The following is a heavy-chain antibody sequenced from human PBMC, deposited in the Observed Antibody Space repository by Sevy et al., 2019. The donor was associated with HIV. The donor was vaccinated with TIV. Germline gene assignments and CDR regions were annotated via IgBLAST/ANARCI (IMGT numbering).Heavy chain of an antibody. CDR3: ARDRANYDFWSGLFG. Sequence: ASVKVSCKASGYTFTGYYMHWVRQAPGQGLEWMGWINPNSGGTNYAQKFQGKVTMTRDTSISTAYMELSRLRSDDTAVYYCARDRANYDFWSGLFGWGQGTLVTVSS. CDR2: INPNSGGT. V-gene: IGHV1-2*02. J-gene: IGHJ4*02. CDR1: GYTFTGYY. D-gene: IGHD3-3*01.